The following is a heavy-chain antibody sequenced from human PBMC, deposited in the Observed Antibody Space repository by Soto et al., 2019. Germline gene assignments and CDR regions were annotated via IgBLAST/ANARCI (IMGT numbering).Heavy chain of an antibody. CDR2: IDPSDSYT. CDR1: GYSFTSYW. J-gene: IGHJ6*02. Sequence: PGESLKISCKGSGYSFTSYWISWVRQMPGKGLEWMGRIDPSDSYTNYSPSFQGHVTISADKSISTAYLQWSSLKASDTAMYYCGTARETIYYYYGMDVWGQGTTVTVSS. CDR3: GTARETIYYYYGMDV. V-gene: IGHV5-10-1*01. D-gene: IGHD1-7*01.